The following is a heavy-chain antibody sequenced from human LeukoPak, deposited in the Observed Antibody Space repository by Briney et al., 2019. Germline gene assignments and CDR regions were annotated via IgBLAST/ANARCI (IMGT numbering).Heavy chain of an antibody. Sequence: ASVKVSCKASGYTFTSYDINWVRQAPGQGLEWMGWINPNSGGTNYAQKFQGRVTMTRDTSISTAYMELSRLRSDGTAVYYCARYLRGVHKWFDPWGQGTLVTVSS. V-gene: IGHV1-2*02. J-gene: IGHJ5*02. CDR2: INPNSGGT. D-gene: IGHD3-10*02. CDR1: GYTFTSYD. CDR3: ARYLRGVHKWFDP.